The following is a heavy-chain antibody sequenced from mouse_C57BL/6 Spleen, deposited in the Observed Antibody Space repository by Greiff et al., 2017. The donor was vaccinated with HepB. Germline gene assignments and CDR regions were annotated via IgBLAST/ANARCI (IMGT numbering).Heavy chain of an antibody. D-gene: IGHD2-1*01. J-gene: IGHJ4*01. CDR3: ARAPMIYYGNYDYAMDY. CDR1: GYSITSGYY. V-gene: IGHV3-6*01. CDR2: ISYDGSN. Sequence: EVQLQESGPGLVKPSQSLSLTCSVTGYSITSGYYWNWIRQFPGNKLEWMGYISYDGSNNYNPSLKNRISITRDTSKNQFFLKLNSVTTEDTATYYCARAPMIYYGNYDYAMDYWGQGTSVTVSS.